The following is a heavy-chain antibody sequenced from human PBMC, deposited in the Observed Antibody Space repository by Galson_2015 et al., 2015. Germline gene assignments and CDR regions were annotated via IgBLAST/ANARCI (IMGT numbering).Heavy chain of an antibody. D-gene: IGHD6-13*01. Sequence: SLRLSCAASGFTFSDYYMSWIRQAPGKGLEWVSYISSSGGTTDYADSVKGRFTISRDNTKNSLFLQMNSLRAEDTAIYYCARESRAAAGDDVWGQGTVVTVSS. J-gene: IGHJ3*01. CDR2: ISSSGGTT. CDR3: ARESRAAAGDDV. V-gene: IGHV3-11*01. CDR1: GFTFSDYY.